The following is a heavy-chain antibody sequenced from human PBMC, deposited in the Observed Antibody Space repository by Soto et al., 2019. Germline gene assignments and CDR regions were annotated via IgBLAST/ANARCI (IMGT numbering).Heavy chain of an antibody. CDR1: GGSISSGDYY. J-gene: IGHJ4*02. CDR2: IYYSGST. Sequence: SETLSLTCTVSGGSISSGDYYWSWIRQPPGKGLEWIGYIYYSGSTYYNPSLKSRVTISVDTSKNQFSLKLSSVTAADTAVYYCARAQLVGYYFDYWGQGTLVTVSS. D-gene: IGHD1-26*01. V-gene: IGHV4-30-4*01. CDR3: ARAQLVGYYFDY.